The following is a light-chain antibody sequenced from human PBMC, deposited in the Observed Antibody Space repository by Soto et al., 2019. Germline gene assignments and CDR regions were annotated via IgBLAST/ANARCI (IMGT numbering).Light chain of an antibody. CDR1: QSVSIN. V-gene: IGKV3-15*01. CDR3: QQYNDRPPIT. Sequence: EIMMTQSPATLSVSPGERATLSCSASQSVSINLAWYQQKPGQAPRLLIYDTSTRATGIPARFSGSGSGTEFTLTISSLQSEDFAVYYCQQYNDRPPITFGQGTRLEI. J-gene: IGKJ5*01. CDR2: DTS.